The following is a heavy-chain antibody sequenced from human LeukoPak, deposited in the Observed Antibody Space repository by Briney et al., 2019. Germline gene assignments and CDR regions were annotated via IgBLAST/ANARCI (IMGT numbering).Heavy chain of an antibody. CDR2: ISGSGGST. Sequence: GGSLRLSCAASGFTFSSYWMHWVRQVPGKGLEWVSAISGSGGSTYYADSVKGRFTISRDNSKNTLYLQMNSLRAEDTAVYYCAKHGGVSITIFGVANPPGFTFDYWGQGTLVTVSS. CDR3: AKHGGVSITIFGVANPPGFTFDY. J-gene: IGHJ4*02. CDR1: GFTFSSYW. D-gene: IGHD3-3*01. V-gene: IGHV3-23*01.